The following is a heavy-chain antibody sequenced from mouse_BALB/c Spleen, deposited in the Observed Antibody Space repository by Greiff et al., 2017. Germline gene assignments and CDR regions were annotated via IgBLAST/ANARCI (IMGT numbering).Heavy chain of an antibody. Sequence: EVQGVESGGGLVKPGGSLKLSCAASGFAFSSYDMSWVRQTPEKRLEWVAYISSGGGSTYYPDTVKGRFTISRDNAKNTLYLQMSSLKSEDTAMYYCARQGIYEGLGYAMDYWGQGTSVTVSS. D-gene: IGHD2-3*01. J-gene: IGHJ4*01. CDR3: ARQGIYEGLGYAMDY. V-gene: IGHV5-12-1*01. CDR1: GFAFSSYD. CDR2: ISSGGGST.